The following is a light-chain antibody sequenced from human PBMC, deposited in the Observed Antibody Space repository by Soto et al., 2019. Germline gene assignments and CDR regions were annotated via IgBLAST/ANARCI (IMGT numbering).Light chain of an antibody. CDR1: QSVSSN. CDR2: GAS. J-gene: IGKJ4*01. CDR3: QQYNNWPLT. V-gene: IGKV3-15*01. Sequence: EIVMTQSPATLSVSPGERATLSCRASQSVSSNLAWYQQKPGQAPRLLIYGASTRATGIPARFSGSGSGTEFTLTISSLQSEDFAVYYCQQYNNWPLTLGAVTKVDIK.